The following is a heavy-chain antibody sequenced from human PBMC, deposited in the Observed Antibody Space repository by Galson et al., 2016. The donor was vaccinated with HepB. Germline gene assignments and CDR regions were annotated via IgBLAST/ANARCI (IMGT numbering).Heavy chain of an antibody. D-gene: IGHD3-3*01. CDR2: ISGSGGST. CDR1: GFALGGYA. Sequence: SLRLSCAASGFALGGYAMSWVRQAPGKGLEWVSGISGSGGSTYYADSVKGRFSISRDNLKNTVDLQMNSLRAEDTAVYYCAKGGHYSHFDFWGQGTLVTVSS. CDR3: AKGGHYSHFDF. J-gene: IGHJ4*02. V-gene: IGHV3-23*01.